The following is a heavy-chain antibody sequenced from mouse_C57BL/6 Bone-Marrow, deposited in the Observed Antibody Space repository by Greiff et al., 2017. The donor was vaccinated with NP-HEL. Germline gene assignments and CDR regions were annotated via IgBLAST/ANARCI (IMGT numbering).Heavy chain of an antibody. CDR2: IDPSDSYT. CDR1: GYTFTSYW. CDR3: ASPYDYDGYFDV. V-gene: IGHV1-69*01. Sequence: VKLQQPGAELVMPGASVKLSCKASGYTFTSYWMHWVKQRPGQGLEWIGEIDPSDSYTNYNQKFKGKSTLTVDKSSSTAYMQLSSLTSEDSAVYYCASPYDYDGYFDVWGTGTTVTVSS. J-gene: IGHJ1*03. D-gene: IGHD2-4*01.